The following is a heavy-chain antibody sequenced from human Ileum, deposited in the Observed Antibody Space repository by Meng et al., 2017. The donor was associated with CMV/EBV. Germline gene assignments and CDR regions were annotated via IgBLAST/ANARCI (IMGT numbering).Heavy chain of an antibody. D-gene: IGHD3-22*01. V-gene: IGHV3-20*03. Sequence: FDDDGMSWVRQAPGKGLEWVSGINWNGGSTGYADSVKGRFTISRDNAKNSLYLQMNSLRAEDTALYYCARANPPYYYDSSGYYGVDYWGQGTLVTVSS. CDR3: ARANPPYYYDSSGYYGVDY. CDR1: FDDDG. J-gene: IGHJ4*02. CDR2: INWNGGST.